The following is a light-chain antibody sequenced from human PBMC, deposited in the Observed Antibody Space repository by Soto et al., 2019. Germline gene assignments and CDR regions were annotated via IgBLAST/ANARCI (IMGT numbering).Light chain of an antibody. J-gene: IGKJ1*01. CDR1: QNMRSN. Sequence: DIVMTHSPATLSASPCDRATITFRASQNMRSNLAWYQQKPGQAPRLLIYGASTRATGIPARFSGSGSGTEFTLTITSLQSEDFAVYYCQQYDNWPRTFGQGTKVDI. CDR3: QQYDNWPRT. V-gene: IGKV3-15*01. CDR2: GAS.